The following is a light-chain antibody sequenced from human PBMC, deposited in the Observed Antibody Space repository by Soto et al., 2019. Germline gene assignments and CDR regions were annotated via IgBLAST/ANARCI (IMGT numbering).Light chain of an antibody. CDR1: QSLVHSNGNTY. CDR3: MQGTHFPRT. V-gene: IGKV2-24*01. J-gene: IGKJ2*01. CDR2: RIS. Sequence: DIVMTQTPLSSPVTLGQPASISCRSSQSLVHSNGNTYLTWLHQRPGQPPRLLIYRISKRFSGVPDRFSSRGAGTDFTLKISRVEAEDVGVYYCMQGTHFPRTFGQGTKLEIK.